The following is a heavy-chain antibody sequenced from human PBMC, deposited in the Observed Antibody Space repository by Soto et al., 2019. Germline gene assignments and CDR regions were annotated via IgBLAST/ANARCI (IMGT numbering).Heavy chain of an antibody. Sequence: TSETLSLTCIVSGDSISSGGRYWSWIRQHPGKGPEWIGYISYSGITYYNPSLKSRVTISVDTSKNQFSLKLSSVTAADTAVYYCARSSMIVVVITIRLRDYYYYGMDVWGQGTTVTVSS. CDR3: ARSSMIVVVITIRLRDYYYYGMDV. D-gene: IGHD3-22*01. CDR2: ISYSGIT. V-gene: IGHV4-31*03. J-gene: IGHJ6*02. CDR1: GDSISSGGRY.